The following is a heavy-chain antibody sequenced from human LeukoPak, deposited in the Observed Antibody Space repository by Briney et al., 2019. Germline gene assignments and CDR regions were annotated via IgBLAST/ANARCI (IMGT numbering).Heavy chain of an antibody. CDR1: GFTVSSNY. CDR2: IYSGGST. J-gene: IGHJ4*02. D-gene: IGHD6-19*01. Sequence: GGSLRLSCAASGFTVSSNYMSWVRQAPGKGLEWVSVIYSGGSTYYADSVKGRFTISRDNSKNTLYPQMNSLRAEDTAVYYCARAPLSWYSSGWYYFDYWGQGTLVTVSS. CDR3: ARAPLSWYSSGWYYFDY. V-gene: IGHV3-53*01.